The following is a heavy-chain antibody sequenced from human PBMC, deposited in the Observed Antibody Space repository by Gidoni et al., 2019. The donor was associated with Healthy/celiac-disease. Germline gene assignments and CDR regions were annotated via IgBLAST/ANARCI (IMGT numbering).Heavy chain of an antibody. V-gene: IGHV2-5*02. CDR3: AHILGSGSYYIPDHGMDV. J-gene: IGHJ6*02. Sequence: QITLKESGPTLVKPTQTLTLTCTFSGFSLSTRGVGVGWIRQPPGKALEWLALIYWDDDKRYSPSLKSRLTITKDTSKNQVVLTMTNMDTVDTATDYCAHILGSGSYYIPDHGMDVWGQGTTVTVSS. CDR1: GFSLSTRGVG. D-gene: IGHD3-10*01. CDR2: IYWDDDK.